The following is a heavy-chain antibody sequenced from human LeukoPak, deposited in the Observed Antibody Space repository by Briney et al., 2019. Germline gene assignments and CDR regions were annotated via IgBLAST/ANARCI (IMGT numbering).Heavy chain of an antibody. Sequence: GGSLRLSCAASRFTFSDYYMSWVRQAPGKGLEWVTYTSSGGSIKSYADSVKGRFSISGDSAKNSLYLEMNSLRAGDTAVYYCARVVRGGNSGYAFDIWGQGTMVTVSS. CDR3: ARVVRGGNSGYAFDI. CDR1: RFTFSDYY. D-gene: IGHD4-23*01. J-gene: IGHJ3*02. V-gene: IGHV3-11*01. CDR2: TSSGGSIK.